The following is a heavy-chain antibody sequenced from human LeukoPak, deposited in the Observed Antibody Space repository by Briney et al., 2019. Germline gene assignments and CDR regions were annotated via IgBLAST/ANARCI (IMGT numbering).Heavy chain of an antibody. CDR2: IYYSGST. Sequence: PSETLFLTCTVSGGSISSSAYYWGWIRQPPGKGLEWIGSIYYSGSTYSNPSLKSRVTISVDTSKNQFSLKLNSVTAADTAMYYCARDGYGSGSYYVSYFDYWGQGTLVTVSS. CDR3: ARDGYGSGSYYVSYFDY. J-gene: IGHJ4*02. V-gene: IGHV4-39*07. D-gene: IGHD3-10*01. CDR1: GGSISSSAYY.